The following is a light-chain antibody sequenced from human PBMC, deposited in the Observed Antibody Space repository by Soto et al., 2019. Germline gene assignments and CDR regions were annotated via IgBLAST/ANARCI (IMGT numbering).Light chain of an antibody. J-gene: IGKJ4*01. CDR1: QSVSND. CDR3: QQRTNWPPT. Sequence: ELVLTQSPATLSLSPGERATLSCRASQSVSNDLVWYHQKPGQAPRVLIYSASNRATGITARFSGSGSGTDFNLAISSLEPEDVAVYYCQQRTNWPPTFGGGTKVE. CDR2: SAS. V-gene: IGKV3-11*01.